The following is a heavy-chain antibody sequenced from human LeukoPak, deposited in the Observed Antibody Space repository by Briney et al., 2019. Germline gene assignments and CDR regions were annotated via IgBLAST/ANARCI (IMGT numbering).Heavy chain of an antibody. CDR3: ARLRGYCSGGSCYSDYYYYMDV. J-gene: IGHJ6*03. Sequence: LETLSLTCTVSGGSISSYYWSWIRQPPGKGLEWIGYIYYSGSTNYNPSLKSRVTISVDTSKNQFSLKLSSVTAADTAVYYCARLRGYCSGGSCYSDYYYYMDVWGKGTTVTVSS. CDR2: IYYSGST. CDR1: GGSISSYY. V-gene: IGHV4-59*01. D-gene: IGHD2-15*01.